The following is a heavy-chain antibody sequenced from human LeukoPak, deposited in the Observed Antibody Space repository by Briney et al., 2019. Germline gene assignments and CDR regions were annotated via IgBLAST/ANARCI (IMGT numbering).Heavy chain of an antibody. CDR1: GYTFTGYY. V-gene: IGHV1-2*02. J-gene: IGHJ4*02. Sequence: ASVKVCCKASGYTFTGYYMHWVRQAPGQGLEWMGWINPNSGGTNYAQKFQGRVTMTRDTSISTAYMELSRLRSDDTAVYYCARGRHSTSGPSHYWGQGTLVTVSS. D-gene: IGHD5-12*01. CDR3: ARGRHSTSGPSHY. CDR2: INPNSGGT.